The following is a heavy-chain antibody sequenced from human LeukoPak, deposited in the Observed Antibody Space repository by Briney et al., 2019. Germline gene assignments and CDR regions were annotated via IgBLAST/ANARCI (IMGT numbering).Heavy chain of an antibody. V-gene: IGHV3-74*01. Sequence: GGSLRLSCAASGFTFSSSMMHWVRQAPGKGLVGVSRIYGDGSSTTYADSVRGRFTISRDNAKNTLYLQMNSLRSEDTAIYYCAMGFTPFDNWGRGTLVTVSS. CDR1: GFTFSSSM. D-gene: IGHD3-16*01. CDR2: IYGDGSST. J-gene: IGHJ4*02. CDR3: AMGFTPFDN.